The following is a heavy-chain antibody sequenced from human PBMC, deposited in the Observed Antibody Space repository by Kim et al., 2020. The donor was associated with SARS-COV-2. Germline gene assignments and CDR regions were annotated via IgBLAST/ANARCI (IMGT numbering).Heavy chain of an antibody. D-gene: IGHD1-26*01. CDR1: GFTVNNYD. J-gene: IGHJ6*01. CDR3: ARDISATSYYFYYG. Sequence: GGSLRLSCAASGFTVNNYDMSWVRQAPGKGLEWVSAICSSGGSTYSADFVSGRITFSRDTSKTTLYLQMNSMTDEDTAVYYWARDISATSYYFYYG. V-gene: IGHV3-23*01. CDR2: ICSSGGST.